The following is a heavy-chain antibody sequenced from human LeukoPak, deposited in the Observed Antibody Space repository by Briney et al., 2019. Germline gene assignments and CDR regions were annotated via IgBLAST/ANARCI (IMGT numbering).Heavy chain of an antibody. CDR2: IYSGGYT. J-gene: IGHJ4*02. V-gene: IGHV3-53*01. D-gene: IGHD1-1*01. CDR3: AKTGNPATGDY. Sequence: GGSLRLSCTVSGLTVSSNSMSWVRQAPGRGLEWVSVIYSGGYTYYADSVKGRFTISRDNSKNTLYLQMNSLRAEDTAVYYCAKTGNPATGDYWGQGTLVTVSS. CDR1: GLTVSSNS.